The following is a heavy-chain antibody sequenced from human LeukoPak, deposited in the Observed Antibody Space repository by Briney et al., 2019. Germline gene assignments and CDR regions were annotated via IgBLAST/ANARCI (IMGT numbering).Heavy chain of an antibody. CDR3: ARTWDYSPRGRFVD. V-gene: IGHV1-18*04. Sequence: ASVKVSCKASGYDFINYAIAWVRQAPEKGLEWMGWISPFNGQTNYAQNLQGRVTMTIDTTTSTASMELRGLRSDDTGVYYCARTWDYSPRGRFVDWGQGTRVTVSS. CDR1: GYDFINYA. D-gene: IGHD4-11*01. CDR2: ISPFNGQT. J-gene: IGHJ4*02.